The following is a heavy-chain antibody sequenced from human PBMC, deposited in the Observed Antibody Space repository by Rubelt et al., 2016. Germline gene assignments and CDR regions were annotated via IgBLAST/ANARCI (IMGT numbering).Heavy chain of an antibody. CDR1: GYTFTGYY. CDR3: ARERDDYGDY. V-gene: IGHV1-2*02. Sequence: QVQLVQSGAEVKKPGASVKVSCKASGYTFTGYYMHWVRQAPGQGLAWMGWINPNSGGTNYAQKLQGRVTMNRDTSISTAYMERGRRRSDDTAVYYCARERDDYGDYWGQGTLVTVAS. CDR2: INPNSGGT. D-gene: IGHD5-24*01. J-gene: IGHJ4*02.